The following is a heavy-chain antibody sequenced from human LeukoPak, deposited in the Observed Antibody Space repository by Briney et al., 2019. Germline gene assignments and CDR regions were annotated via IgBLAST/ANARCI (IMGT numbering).Heavy chain of an antibody. D-gene: IGHD6-13*01. CDR3: ARGISAPLRSWYRLGPYYYYYYMDV. Sequence: ASVKVSCKASGYTFTSYGISWVRQAPGQGLEWMGWISAYNGNTNYAQKLQGRVTMTTDTSTSTAYMELRSLRSDDTAVYYCARGISAPLRSWYRLGPYYYYYYMDVWGKGTTVTISS. CDR1: GYTFTSYG. J-gene: IGHJ6*03. V-gene: IGHV1-18*01. CDR2: ISAYNGNT.